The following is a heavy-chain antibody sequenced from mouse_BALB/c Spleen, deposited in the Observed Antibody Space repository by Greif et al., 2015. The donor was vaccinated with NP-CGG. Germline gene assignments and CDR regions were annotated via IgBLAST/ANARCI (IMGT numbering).Heavy chain of an antibody. Sequence: VQLVESGPGLVQPSQSLSITCTVSGFSLTSYGVHWVRQSPGKGLEWLGVIWSGGSTDYNAAFISRLSISKDNSKSQVFFKMNSLQANDTTIYYCATIYYRYAMDYWGQGTSVTVSS. CDR2: IWSGGST. J-gene: IGHJ4*01. D-gene: IGHD2-1*01. CDR1: GFSLTSYG. CDR3: ATIYYRYAMDY. V-gene: IGHV2-2*02.